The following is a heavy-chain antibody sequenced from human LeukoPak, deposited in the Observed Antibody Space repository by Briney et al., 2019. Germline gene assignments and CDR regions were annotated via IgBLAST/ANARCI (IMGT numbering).Heavy chain of an antibody. CDR2: ISAYNGNT. J-gene: IGHJ6*02. Sequence: ASVKVSCKASGYTFTSYGISWVRQAPGQGLEWMGWISAYNGNTNYAQKLQGRVAMTTDTSTSTAYMELRSLRSDDTAVYYCARDRVQLWPYYYYGMDVRGQGTTVTVSS. CDR3: ARDRVQLWPYYYYGMDV. V-gene: IGHV1-18*01. CDR1: GYTFTSYG. D-gene: IGHD5-18*01.